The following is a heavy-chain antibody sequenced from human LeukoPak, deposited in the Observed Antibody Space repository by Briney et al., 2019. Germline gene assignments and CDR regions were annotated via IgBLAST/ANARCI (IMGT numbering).Heavy chain of an antibody. V-gene: IGHV3-7*01. Sequence: PGGSLRLSCAASGFTSSSYWMSWVRQAPGKGLEWVASIKQGGSEKYYVDSVKGRFTISRDNAKNSLYLQMNSLRAEDTAVYYCARADYDYVWGSYRQYYFDYWGQGTLVTVSS. D-gene: IGHD3-16*02. CDR3: ARADYDYVWGSYRQYYFDY. CDR1: GFTSSSYW. CDR2: IKQGGSEK. J-gene: IGHJ4*02.